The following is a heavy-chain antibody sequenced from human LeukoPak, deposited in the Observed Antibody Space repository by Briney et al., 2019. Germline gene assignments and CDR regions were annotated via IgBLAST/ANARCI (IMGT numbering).Heavy chain of an antibody. D-gene: IGHD2/OR15-2a*01. V-gene: IGHV4-59*01. CDR1: GGSICRYY. Sequence: SETLSLTRTVSGGSICRYYWCWTRQPPGKGLEWIGYIYYRGSTNYNPSLKRRATISVNTSKNQFSLKLSSVTAADTAVYDCARGENRAEFDYWGQGTLVTVSS. CDR3: ARGENRAEFDY. J-gene: IGHJ4*02. CDR2: IYYRGST.